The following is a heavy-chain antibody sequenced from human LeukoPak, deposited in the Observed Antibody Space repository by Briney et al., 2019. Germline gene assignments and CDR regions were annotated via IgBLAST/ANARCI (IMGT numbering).Heavy chain of an antibody. CDR3: ARGFPGDAFDI. J-gene: IGHJ3*02. V-gene: IGHV1-69*13. CDR1: GGTFSIYA. CDR2: IIPIFGTA. Sequence: ASVKVSFKASGGTFSIYAISWVRQAPGQGLEWMGGIIPIFGTANYAQKFQGRVTITADESTSTAYMELSSLRSEDTAVYYCARGFPGDAFDIWGQGTMVTVSS.